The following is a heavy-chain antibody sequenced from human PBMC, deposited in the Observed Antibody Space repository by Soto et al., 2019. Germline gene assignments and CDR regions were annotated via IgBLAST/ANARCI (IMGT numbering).Heavy chain of an antibody. CDR3: ARGGSGYTKDETFEI. Sequence: EVQLVESGGGLVKPGESLRLSCVASDSTFRSYSMNWVRQAPGRGLEWVSIISSGSSVIFYADSMKGRFTISRDNAKNSLYLQMNSLRAEDTAVYYCARGGSGYTKDETFEIWGQGTMVTVSS. CDR1: DSTFRSYS. CDR2: ISSGSSVI. D-gene: IGHD2-2*02. V-gene: IGHV3-21*01. J-gene: IGHJ3*02.